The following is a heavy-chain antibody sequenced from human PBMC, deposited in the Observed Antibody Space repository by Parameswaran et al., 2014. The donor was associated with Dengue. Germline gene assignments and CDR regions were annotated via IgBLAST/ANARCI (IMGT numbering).Heavy chain of an antibody. CDR2: IRSNGGST. J-gene: IGHJ5*02. CDR1: GFNFSTYA. D-gene: IGHD3-3*01. CDR3: VKGTDYDLWSGLNWFDP. V-gene: IGHV3-64D*06. Sequence: GSLRLSCSASGFNFSTYAMYWVRQAPGKGLEYVSAIRSNGGSTYYADPVKGRFTISRDNSKNTLYLQMSSLRAEDTALYYCVKGTDYDLWSGLNWFDPWGQGTLVTVSS.